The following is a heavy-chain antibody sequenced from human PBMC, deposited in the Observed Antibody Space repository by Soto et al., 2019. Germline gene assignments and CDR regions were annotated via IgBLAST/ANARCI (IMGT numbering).Heavy chain of an antibody. V-gene: IGHV1-46*01. Sequence: ASVKVSCKASGYTFTSYYMRWVRQAPGQGLEWMGIINPSGGSTSYAQKFQGRVTMTRDTSTSTVYMELSSLRSEDTAVYYCARDSDDTVMDSNYYYYGMDVWGQGTTVTVSS. CDR1: GYTFTSYY. CDR3: ARDSDDTVMDSNYYYYGMDV. D-gene: IGHD5-18*01. CDR2: INPSGGST. J-gene: IGHJ6*02.